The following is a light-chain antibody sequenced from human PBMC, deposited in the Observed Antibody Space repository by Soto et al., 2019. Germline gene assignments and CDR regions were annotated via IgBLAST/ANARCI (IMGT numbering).Light chain of an antibody. Sequence: PGERATLSCRASQSVSSHLAWYQQKPGQAPRLLIDDASNRATGIPARFSGSGSGTDFTLTISSLEPEDFAVYYCQQRSNWPPITFGQGTRLEIK. CDR1: QSVSSH. CDR3: QQRSNWPPIT. CDR2: DAS. V-gene: IGKV3-11*01. J-gene: IGKJ5*01.